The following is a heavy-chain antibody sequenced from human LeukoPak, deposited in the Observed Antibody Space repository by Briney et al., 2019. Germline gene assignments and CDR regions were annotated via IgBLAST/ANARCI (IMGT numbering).Heavy chain of an antibody. J-gene: IGHJ3*02. Sequence: PGGSLRLSCAASGFTFSSYEMNWVRQAPGNGLEWVSYISSSGNTIYYADYVKGRFTISRDNAKNSLYLQMNSLRAEDTAVYYCARDRLWPGPDAFDIWGQGTMVTVSS. CDR3: ARDRLWPGPDAFDI. CDR1: GFTFSSYE. D-gene: IGHD4/OR15-4a*01. CDR2: ISSSGNTI. V-gene: IGHV3-48*03.